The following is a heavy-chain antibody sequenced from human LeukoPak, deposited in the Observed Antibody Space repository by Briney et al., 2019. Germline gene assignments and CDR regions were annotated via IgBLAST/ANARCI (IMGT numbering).Heavy chain of an antibody. D-gene: IGHD3-9*01. V-gene: IGHV1-18*01. CDR1: GGTFSSYA. Sequence: ASVKVSCKASGGTFSSYAISWVRQAPGQGLEWMGWISAYNGNTNYAQKLQGRVTMTTDTSTSTAYMELRSLRSDDTAVYYCAREPRGAGYDYWGQGTLVTVSS. J-gene: IGHJ4*02. CDR2: ISAYNGNT. CDR3: AREPRGAGYDY.